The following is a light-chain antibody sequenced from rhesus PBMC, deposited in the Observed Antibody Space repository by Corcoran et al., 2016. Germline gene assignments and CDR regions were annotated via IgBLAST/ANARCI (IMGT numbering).Light chain of an antibody. V-gene: IGLV1-60*01. CDR1: SSNIGSNS. CDR3: AAWDDSLSDYI. Sequence: QSVLTQPPSASEAARKSVTISCSGSSSNIGSNSVSWYQHLPGTAPKLLIYYNYQRPSGVSDRFSASKSGTSASLAISGLQTEDEADYYCAAWDDSLSDYIFGSGTRLTVL. CDR2: YNY. J-gene: IGLJ1*01.